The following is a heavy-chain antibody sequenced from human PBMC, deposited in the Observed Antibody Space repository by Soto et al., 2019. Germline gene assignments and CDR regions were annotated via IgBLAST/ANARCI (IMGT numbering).Heavy chain of an antibody. CDR2: IYYSGST. V-gene: IGHV4-30-4*01. J-gene: IGHJ6*02. CDR3: ASALGYCSSTSCYSGKDHYYYYYGMDV. CDR1: GGSISSGDYY. D-gene: IGHD2-2*01. Sequence: QVQLQESGPGLVKPSQTLSLTCTVSGGSISSGDYYWSWIRQPPGKGLEWIGYIYYSGSTYYNPSFKSRVTITVDTSKNQFSLKLSSVTAADTAVYYCASALGYCSSTSCYSGKDHYYYYYGMDVWGQGTTVTVSS.